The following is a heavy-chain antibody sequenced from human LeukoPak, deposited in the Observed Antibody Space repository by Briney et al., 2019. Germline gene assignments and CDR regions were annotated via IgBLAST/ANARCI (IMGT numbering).Heavy chain of an antibody. V-gene: IGHV1-3*01. Sequence: ASVKVSCKASGYTLTSYAMHWVRQAPGQRLEWMGWINAGNGNTKYSQKFQGRVTITRDTSASTAYMELSSLRSEDTAVYYCARVGIVVVPAAMLDYWGQGTLVTVSS. CDR2: INAGNGNT. D-gene: IGHD2-2*01. J-gene: IGHJ4*02. CDR3: ARVGIVVVPAAMLDY. CDR1: GYTLTSYA.